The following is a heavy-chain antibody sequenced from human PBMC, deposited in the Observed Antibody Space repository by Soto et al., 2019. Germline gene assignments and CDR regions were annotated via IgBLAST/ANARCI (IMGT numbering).Heavy chain of an antibody. CDR3: ARRPIDYGDYVGD. Sequence: EVQLVESGGGLIQPGGSPRLSCAASGFTVSSNHMSWVRQAPGKGLEWVSTIYTTGSTYYADSVKGRFTISRDNSKNTLYLQMNSLRAEDTAVYYCARRPIDYGDYVGDWGQGTPVTVSS. CDR2: IYTTGST. J-gene: IGHJ4*02. D-gene: IGHD4-17*01. V-gene: IGHV3-53*01. CDR1: GFTVSSNH.